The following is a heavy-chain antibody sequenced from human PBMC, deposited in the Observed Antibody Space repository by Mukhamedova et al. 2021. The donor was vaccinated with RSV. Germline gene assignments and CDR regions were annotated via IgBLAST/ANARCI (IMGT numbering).Heavy chain of an antibody. D-gene: IGHD2-2*01. CDR3: ARDRANCSSTSCYDPDAFDI. Sequence: SMNWVRQAPGKGLEWVSSISSSSSSYIYYADSVKGRFTISRDNAKNSLYLQMNSLSAEDTAVYYCARDRANCSSTSCYDPDAFDI. CDR2: ISSSSSSYI. V-gene: IGHV3-21*01. J-gene: IGHJ3*02. CDR1: S.